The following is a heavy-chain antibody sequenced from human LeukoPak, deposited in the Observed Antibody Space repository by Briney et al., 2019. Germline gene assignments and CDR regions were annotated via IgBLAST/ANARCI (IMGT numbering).Heavy chain of an antibody. D-gene: IGHD6-25*01. J-gene: IGHJ6*03. CDR1: GGSISSYY. Sequence: PSETLSLTCSVSGGSISSYYLSWIRQPPGQGLEWIAHINYSRTTNYNPSLKRRITISINASKNNLSLKLSSVTAADTAAYHCARDGYWDRRSMDAWGKGTTVTVYS. CDR2: INYSRTT. CDR3: ARDGYWDRRSMDA. V-gene: IGHV4-59*01.